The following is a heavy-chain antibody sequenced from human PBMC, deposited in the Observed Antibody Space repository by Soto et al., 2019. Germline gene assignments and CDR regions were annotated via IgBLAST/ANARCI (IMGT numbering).Heavy chain of an antibody. CDR3: ARGHCSGGSCYPLSPGY. J-gene: IGHJ4*02. V-gene: IGHV4-31*03. CDR2: IYYSGST. Sequence: SETLSLTCTVSGGSISSGGYYWSWIRQHPGKGLEWIGYIYYSGSTYYNPSLKSRVTISVDTSKNQFSPKLSSVTAADTSVYFCARGHCSGGSCYPLSPGYWGQGTLVTVSS. CDR1: GGSISSGGYY. D-gene: IGHD2-15*01.